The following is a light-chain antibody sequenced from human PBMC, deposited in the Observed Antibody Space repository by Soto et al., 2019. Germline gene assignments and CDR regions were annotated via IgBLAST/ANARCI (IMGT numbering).Light chain of an antibody. Sequence: DIQMTQSPSTLSASVGDRVTITCRARQTISSWLAWYHQKPGKAPNLLIYDASTLERGVPSRFSGTGSGTEFTLTIDRLQPDDFATYYCQQYHTSSITFGQGTRLEIK. V-gene: IGKV1-5*01. CDR2: DAS. J-gene: IGKJ5*01. CDR3: QQYHTSSIT. CDR1: QTISSW.